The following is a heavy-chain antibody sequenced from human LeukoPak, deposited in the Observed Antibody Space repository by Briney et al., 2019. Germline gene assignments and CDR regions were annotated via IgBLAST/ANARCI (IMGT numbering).Heavy chain of an antibody. CDR2: ISGSGDSS. J-gene: IGHJ5*02. D-gene: IGHD1-26*01. Sequence: PGGSLRLSCAASEFTFSRYAMSWVRQAPGKGLEWVSTISGSGDSSYYTDSAKGRFTISRDNSKNTLYLQMDSLRAEDTAVYYCAKDPSPVIRDHLLNWFDPWGQGTLVTVSP. CDR1: EFTFSRYA. V-gene: IGHV3-23*01. CDR3: AKDPSPVIRDHLLNWFDP.